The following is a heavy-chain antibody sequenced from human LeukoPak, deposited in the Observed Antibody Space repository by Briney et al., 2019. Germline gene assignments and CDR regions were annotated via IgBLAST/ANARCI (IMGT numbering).Heavy chain of an antibody. Sequence: GGSLRLSCAASGFTFSSYGMHWVRQAPGKGLEWVAVISYDGSNKYYADSVKGRFTISRDNSKNTLYLQMNSLRAEDTAVYYCAKDPKAGYYYYMDVWGKGTTVTVSS. CDR1: GFTFSSYG. J-gene: IGHJ6*03. V-gene: IGHV3-30*18. D-gene: IGHD3-10*01. CDR3: AKDPKAGYYYYMDV. CDR2: ISYDGSNK.